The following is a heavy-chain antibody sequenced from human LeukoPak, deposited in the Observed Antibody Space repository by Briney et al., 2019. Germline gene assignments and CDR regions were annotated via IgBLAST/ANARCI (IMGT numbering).Heavy chain of an antibody. V-gene: IGHV3-23*01. CDR1: GFTFSTYG. D-gene: IGHD3-22*01. CDR3: ARDSFYDSSGLIDY. Sequence: GGSLRLSCGASGFTFSTYGMTWVRQAPGKGLEWVSGMSDSGTNTYYADSVKGRFTISRDNSKNTVYLQMNSLRAEDTAVYYCARDSFYDSSGLIDYWGRGTLVTVSS. J-gene: IGHJ4*02. CDR2: MSDSGTNT.